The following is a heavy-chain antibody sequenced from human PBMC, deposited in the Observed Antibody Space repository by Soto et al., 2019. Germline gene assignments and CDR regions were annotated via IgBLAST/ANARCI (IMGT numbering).Heavy chain of an antibody. V-gene: IGHV4-59*08. Sequence: QVQLQESGPGLVKPSETLSLTCTVSGGSTNSSYQWSWIRQPPGKGLERIGYIHHSGSTNYNPSLMSRVSISVDTSKNQFSLNLTSVTAADTAGYYCARRTYGGRSWYLDLWGRGTLVTVSS. CDR1: GGSTNSSYQ. J-gene: IGHJ2*01. CDR2: IHHSGST. D-gene: IGHD2-15*01. CDR3: ARRTYGGRSWYLDL.